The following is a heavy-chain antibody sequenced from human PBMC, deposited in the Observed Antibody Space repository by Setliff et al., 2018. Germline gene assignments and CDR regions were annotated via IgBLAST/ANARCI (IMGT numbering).Heavy chain of an antibody. CDR1: GGSFSGYY. CDR2: INHSGST. Sequence: NPSETLYLTCAVYGGSFSGYYWSWIRQPPGKGLEWIGEINHSGSTNYNPSLKSRVTISVDTSKNQFSLKLSSVTAADTAVYYCARVRRGGYYGSGSSPFDYWGQGTLVTVSS. D-gene: IGHD3-10*01. CDR3: ARVRRGGYYGSGSSPFDY. J-gene: IGHJ4*02. V-gene: IGHV4-34*01.